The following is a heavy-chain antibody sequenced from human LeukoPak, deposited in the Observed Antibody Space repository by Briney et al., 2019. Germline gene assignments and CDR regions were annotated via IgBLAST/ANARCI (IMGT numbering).Heavy chain of an antibody. CDR3: AKDYYDSSGYPYWYFDL. D-gene: IGHD3-22*01. Sequence: GGSLRLSCAASGFTFSSYAMSWVRQAPGKGLEWVSSISGSGGSTYYADSVKGRFTISRDNSKNTLYLQMNSLRAEDTAVYYCAKDYYDSSGYPYWYFDLWGRGTLVTVSS. J-gene: IGHJ2*01. CDR1: GFTFSSYA. CDR2: ISGSGGST. V-gene: IGHV3-23*01.